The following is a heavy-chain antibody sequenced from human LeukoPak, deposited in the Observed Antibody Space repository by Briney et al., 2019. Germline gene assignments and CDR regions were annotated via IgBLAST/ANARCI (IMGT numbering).Heavy chain of an antibody. CDR3: ARHGTTGTNLNWFDP. CDR1: GGSISSYY. V-gene: IGHV4-59*01. J-gene: IGHJ5*02. Sequence: SETLSLTCTVSGGSISSYYWSWLRQPTGKGLEWIGYIYYSGSTNYNPSLKSRVTISIDTSKSQFSLKVSSVTAADTAVYYCARHGTTGTNLNWFDPWGQGTLVTVSS. D-gene: IGHD1-1*01. CDR2: IYYSGST.